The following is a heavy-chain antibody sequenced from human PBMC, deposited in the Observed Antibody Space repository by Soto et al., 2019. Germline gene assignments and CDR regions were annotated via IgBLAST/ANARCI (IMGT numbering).Heavy chain of an antibody. CDR2: IRGKANNYAT. CDR1: GFTFSGSA. J-gene: IGHJ6*02. V-gene: IGHV3-73*02. CDR3: TRLRPYSAVAHPYYYYGMDV. Sequence: EVQLVESGGGLVQPGGSLKLSCAASGFTFSGSAMHWVRQASGKGLEWVGRIRGKANNYATAYAASVKGRFTIARDDSENTVYLQMNRLKTEDTAVYYCTRLRPYSAVAHPYYYYGMDVWGQGTTVTVSS. D-gene: IGHD6-19*01.